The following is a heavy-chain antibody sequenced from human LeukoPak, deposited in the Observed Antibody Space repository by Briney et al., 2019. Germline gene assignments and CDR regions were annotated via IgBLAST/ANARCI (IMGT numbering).Heavy chain of an antibody. CDR3: ARVQPRYSYGLSYFDY. CDR2: VNPHSGGT. Sequence: ASVKVSCKASGYTFTDYYMHWVRQAPGQGLEWMGWVNPHSGGTNYAQKFQGRVTMTTDTSISTAYMELSRLRSDDTAVYYCARVQPRYSYGLSYFDYWGQGTLVTVSS. CDR1: GYTFTDYY. V-gene: IGHV1-2*02. J-gene: IGHJ4*02. D-gene: IGHD5-18*01.